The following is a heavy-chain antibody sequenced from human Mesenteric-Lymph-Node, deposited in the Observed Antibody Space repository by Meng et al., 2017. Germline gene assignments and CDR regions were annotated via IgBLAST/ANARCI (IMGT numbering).Heavy chain of an antibody. D-gene: IGHD3-22*01. J-gene: IGHJ4*02. CDR3: ATGVGDSRYYFDY. V-gene: IGHV3-20*03. CDR2: SNWNGDDT. CDR1: GFTFHDSA. Sequence: VQVGESGGGVVRPRGSLRLSFAASGFTFHDSAMGWVRQGPGKGLGWVSGSNWNGDDTYYTDSVKGRFTISRDNAKNTLYLQMNSLRADDSAVYYCATGVGDSRYYFDYWGQGTLVTVSS.